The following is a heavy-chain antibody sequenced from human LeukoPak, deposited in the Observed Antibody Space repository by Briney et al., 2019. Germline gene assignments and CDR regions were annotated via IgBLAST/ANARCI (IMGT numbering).Heavy chain of an antibody. CDR3: ARATRVANYYYMDV. V-gene: IGHV4-34*01. CDR2: INHSGST. D-gene: IGHD4-11*01. CDR1: GGSFSGYC. Sequence: KPSETLSLTCAVYGGSFSGYCWTWIRQPPGKGLEWIGEINHSGSTNYNPSLKSRVTISVDTSKNQFSLKLSSVTAADTAVYYCARATRVANYYYMDVWSKGTTVTVSS. J-gene: IGHJ6*03.